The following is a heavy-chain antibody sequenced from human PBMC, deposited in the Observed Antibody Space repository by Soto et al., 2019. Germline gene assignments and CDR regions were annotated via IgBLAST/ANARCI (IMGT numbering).Heavy chain of an antibody. CDR1: GDSTSGSQW. J-gene: IGHJ4*02. CDR3: VRVIRRRDEYSHY. CDR2: ISHTGTT. V-gene: IGHV4-4*02. D-gene: IGHD6-6*01. Sequence: PSETLCLTCAVSGDSTSGSQWWGWGRLPPGKGLEWIGEISHTGTTNYNPSLKSRVTMSVDKPKNQFSLNLTSVTAADTAVYYCVRVIRRRDEYSHYWGQGLVVSGSS.